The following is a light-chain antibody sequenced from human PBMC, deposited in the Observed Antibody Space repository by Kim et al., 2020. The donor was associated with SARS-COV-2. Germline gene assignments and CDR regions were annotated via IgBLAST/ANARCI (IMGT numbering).Light chain of an antibody. CDR2: GAS. CDR1: QSVRSSY. J-gene: IGKJ1*01. CDR3: QQYGTSPPT. V-gene: IGKV3-20*01. Sequence: EIVLTQSPGTLSLSPGERATLSCRASQSVRSSYLAWYQQKPGQAPRLLMYGASTRATGIPDRFSGGGSGTGITLSISRLEPEDFAVYYCQQYGTSPPTFGQGTKVDIK.